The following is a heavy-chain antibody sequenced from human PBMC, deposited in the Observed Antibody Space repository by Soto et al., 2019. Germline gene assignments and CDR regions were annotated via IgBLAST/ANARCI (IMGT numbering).Heavy chain of an antibody. Sequence: PVGSLRLSCAVSGFSFGSYWMSWVRQAPGKGLEWLASIKDDGSERYYLDSVKGRFTISRDNAKDSLSLQMNSLRGEDTAFYYCARDVGPVTIFGEALSGYFDFWGQGTLVTVS. V-gene: IGHV3-7*03. J-gene: IGHJ4*02. CDR3: ARDVGPVTIFGEALSGYFDF. CDR2: IKDDGSER. D-gene: IGHD3-3*01. CDR1: GFSFGSYW.